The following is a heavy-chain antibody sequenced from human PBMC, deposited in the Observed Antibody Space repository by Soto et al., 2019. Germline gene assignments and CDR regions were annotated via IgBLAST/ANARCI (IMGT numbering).Heavy chain of an antibody. CDR2: IYPGDSEI. CDR3: ARRRGSGSDYYYNYGMGV. CDR1: GYSFSRYW. V-gene: IGHV5-51*01. D-gene: IGHD1-26*01. Sequence: GESLKISCKGSGYSFSRYWIGWVRQMPGKGLEWMGIIYPGDSEIRYSPSFQGQVTISVDTSISTAYLQWSSLKASDTAIYYCARRRGSGSDYYYNYGMGVWGQGTTVTVSS. J-gene: IGHJ6*02.